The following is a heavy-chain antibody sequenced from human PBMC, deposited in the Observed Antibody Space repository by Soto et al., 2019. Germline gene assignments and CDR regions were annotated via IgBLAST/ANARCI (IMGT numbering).Heavy chain of an antibody. CDR1: GGSISSYY. CDR2: IYYSGST. J-gene: IGHJ6*02. CDR3: ARDMKGRASWYKVRSYYYYGMDV. D-gene: IGHD6-13*01. Sequence: SETLSLTCTVSGGSISSYYWSWIRQPPGKGLEWIGYIYYSGSTNYNPSLKSRVTISVDTSKNQFSLKLSSVTAADTAVYYCARDMKGRASWYKVRSYYYYGMDVWGQGTTVTVSS. V-gene: IGHV4-59*01.